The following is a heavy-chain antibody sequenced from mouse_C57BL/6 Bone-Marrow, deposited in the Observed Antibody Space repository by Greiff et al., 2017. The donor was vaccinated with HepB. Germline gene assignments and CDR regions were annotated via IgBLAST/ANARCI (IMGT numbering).Heavy chain of an antibody. CDR1: GFTFSSYA. D-gene: IGHD1-1*01. Sequence: EVQGVESGGGLVKPGGSLKLSCAASGFTFSSYAMSWVRQTPEKRLEWVATMSDGGSYTYYPDNVKGRFTISRDNAKNNLYLQMSHLKSEDTAMYYCARFLLHDYWGQGTTLTVSS. J-gene: IGHJ2*01. CDR3: ARFLLHDY. CDR2: MSDGGSYT. V-gene: IGHV5-4*01.